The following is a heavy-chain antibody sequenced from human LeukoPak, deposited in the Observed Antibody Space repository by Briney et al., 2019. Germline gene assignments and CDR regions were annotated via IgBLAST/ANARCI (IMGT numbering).Heavy chain of an antibody. CDR1: GFTFSSYG. Sequence: PGGSLRLSCAASGFTFSSYGMSWVRQAPGKGLEWVSAISGSGGSTYYADSVKGRFTISRDNSKNTLYLQMNNLRAEDTAVYYCAKEGHYYDSSGYYYVQYFQHWGQGTLVTVSS. CDR2: ISGSGGST. CDR3: AKEGHYYDSSGYYYVQYFQH. D-gene: IGHD3-22*01. V-gene: IGHV3-23*01. J-gene: IGHJ1*01.